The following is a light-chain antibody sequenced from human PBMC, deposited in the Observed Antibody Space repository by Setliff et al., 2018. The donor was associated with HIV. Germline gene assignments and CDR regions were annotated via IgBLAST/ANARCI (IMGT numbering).Light chain of an antibody. V-gene: IGLV2-14*01. CDR2: DVS. Sequence: QSALAQPASVSGSPGQSITISCTGTSSDVGAYNYASWYQQHPGKAPKLIIYDVSDRPSGVSRRFSGSKSGNTASLTISGLQAEDEADYYCKSYAASSTPYVFGTGTKVTVL. J-gene: IGLJ1*01. CDR1: SSDVGAYNY. CDR3: KSYAASSTPYV.